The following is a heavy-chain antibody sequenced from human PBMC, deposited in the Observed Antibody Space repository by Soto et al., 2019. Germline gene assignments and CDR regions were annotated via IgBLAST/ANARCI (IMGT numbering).Heavy chain of an antibody. CDR1: GGSFSGYY. CDR3: ARERRLLPNWFDP. CDR2: INHSGST. D-gene: IGHD2-15*01. V-gene: IGHV4-34*01. Sequence: SETLSLTCAVYGGSFSGYYWSWIRQPPGKGLEWIGEINHSGSTNYSPSLKSRVTISLDTSKNQFSLNLTSVTAADTAMYYCARERRLLPNWFDPWGQGALVTVSS. J-gene: IGHJ5*02.